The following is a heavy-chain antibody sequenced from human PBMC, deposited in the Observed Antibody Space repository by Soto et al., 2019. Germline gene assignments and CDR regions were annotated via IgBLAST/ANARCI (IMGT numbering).Heavy chain of an antibody. CDR3: ARDAITMVRDSEDPYVDY. CDR2: IYPGDSDT. CDR1: GYSFTSYW. J-gene: IGHJ4*02. Sequence: GESLKISCKGSGYSFTSYWIGWVRQMPGKGLEWMGIIYPGDSDTRYSPSFQGQVTISADKSISTAYLQWSSLKASDTAMYYCARDAITMVRDSEDPYVDYWGQGTLVTVSX. D-gene: IGHD3-10*01. V-gene: IGHV5-51*01.